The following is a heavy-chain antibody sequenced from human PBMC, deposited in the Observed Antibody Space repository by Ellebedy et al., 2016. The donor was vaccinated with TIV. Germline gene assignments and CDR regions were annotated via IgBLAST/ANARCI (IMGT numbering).Heavy chain of an antibody. V-gene: IGHV3-13*01. CDR3: ARGDTSRDHTTKNWFDS. Sequence: AASVKVSCKVSGYTLPELPMHWVRPPPGKGLEWVSAIGTHTETYYADSVTGRFTISRENAQNSLYLQLNSLTPGDTAVYYCARGDTSRDHTTKNWFDSWGQGTLVTVSS. J-gene: IGHJ5*02. D-gene: IGHD2-2*01. CDR1: GYTLPELP. CDR2: IGTHTET.